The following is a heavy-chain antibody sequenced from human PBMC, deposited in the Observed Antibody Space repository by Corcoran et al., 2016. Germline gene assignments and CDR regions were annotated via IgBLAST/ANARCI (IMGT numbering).Heavy chain of an antibody. V-gene: IGHV3-30*18. CDR2: ISYDGSNK. Sequence: VQLVQSGAEVKKPGESLKISCKGSGYSFTSYWIGWVRQMPGKGLEWVAVISYDGSNKYYADSVKGRFTISRDNSKNTLYLQMNSLRAEDTAVYYCAKDLGYTWGYYYGMDVRGQGTTVTVSS. CDR1: GYSFTSYW. J-gene: IGHJ6*02. D-gene: IGHD3-16*01. CDR3: AKDLGYTWGYYYGMDV.